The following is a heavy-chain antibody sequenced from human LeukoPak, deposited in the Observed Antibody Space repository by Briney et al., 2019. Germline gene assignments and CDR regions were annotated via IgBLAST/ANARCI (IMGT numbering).Heavy chain of an antibody. CDR1: GGSISSYY. D-gene: IGHD3-22*01. J-gene: IGHJ4*02. CDR2: IYTSGST. V-gene: IGHV4-4*07. CDR3: ARDRYYYDSTGYSIFDY. Sequence: SETLSLTCTFSGGSISSYYWSWIRQPAGKGLEWIGRIYTSGSTNYNPSLKGRVTMSVDTSKNQFSLKLSSVTAADTAVYCCARDRYYYDSTGYSIFDYWGQGTLVTVSS.